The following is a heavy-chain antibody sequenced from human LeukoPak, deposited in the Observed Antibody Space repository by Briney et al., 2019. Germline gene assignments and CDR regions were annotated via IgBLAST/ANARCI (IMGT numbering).Heavy chain of an antibody. D-gene: IGHD3-22*01. CDR3: ARDSQYYYDSSGYKC. J-gene: IGHJ3*01. CDR2: ISSSSSYI. Sequence: PGGSLRLSCAASGFTFSSYSMNWVRQATGKGLEWVSSISSSSSYIYYADSVKGRFTISRDNAKNSLYLQMNSLRAEDTAVYYCARDSQYYYDSSGYKCWGQGTMVTVSS. V-gene: IGHV3-21*01. CDR1: GFTFSSYS.